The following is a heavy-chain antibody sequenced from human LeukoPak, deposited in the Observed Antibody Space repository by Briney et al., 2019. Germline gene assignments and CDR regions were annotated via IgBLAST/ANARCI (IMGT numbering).Heavy chain of an antibody. CDR2: IGSRANTYAT. CDR3: TRHSDSSGWYAGIDAFDI. D-gene: IGHD6-19*01. Sequence: PGGSLRLSCAASGFTFSGSAMHWVRQASGKGLEWVGRIGSRANTYATAYAASVKGRFTISRDDPKNRAYLQMNSLKTEDTAVYYCTRHSDSSGWYAGIDAFDIRGQGTMVTDSS. V-gene: IGHV3-73*01. J-gene: IGHJ3*02. CDR1: GFTFSGSA.